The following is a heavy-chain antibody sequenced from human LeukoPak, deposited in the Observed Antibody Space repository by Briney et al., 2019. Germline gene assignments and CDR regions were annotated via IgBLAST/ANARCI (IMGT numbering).Heavy chain of an antibody. CDR1: GGSISSYY. D-gene: IGHD3-22*01. J-gene: IGHJ4*02. V-gene: IGHV4-59*08. CDR2: IYYSGST. CDR3: ARRGDDSSGYWYYFDY. Sequence: SETLSLTCTVSGGSISSYYWSWIRQPPGKGLEWIGYIYYSGSTNYNPSLKSRVTISVDTSKNQFSLKLSSVTAADTAVYYCARRGDDSSGYWYYFDYWGQGTLVTVSS.